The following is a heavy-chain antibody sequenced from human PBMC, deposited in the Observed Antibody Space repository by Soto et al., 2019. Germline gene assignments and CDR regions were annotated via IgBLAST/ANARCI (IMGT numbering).Heavy chain of an antibody. V-gene: IGHV3-30*18. CDR3: AKDLRSYGQYYFDY. CDR2: ISYDGSNK. J-gene: IGHJ4*02. Sequence: GGSLGLSCAASGFTFSNYGMHWVRQAPGKGLEWVAVISYDGSNKYYADSVKGRFTISRDNSKNTLYLQMNSLRAEDTAVYYCAKDLRSYGQYYFDYWGQGTLVTVSS. CDR1: GFTFSNYG. D-gene: IGHD5-18*01.